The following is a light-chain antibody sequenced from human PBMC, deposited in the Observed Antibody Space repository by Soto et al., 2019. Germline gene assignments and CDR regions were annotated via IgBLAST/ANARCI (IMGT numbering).Light chain of an antibody. CDR3: CSYTSSGSRV. CDR1: SSDVGGYNY. V-gene: IGLV2-14*03. CDR2: DVT. J-gene: IGLJ2*01. Sequence: QSVLTQPASVSGSPGQSITISCTGTSSDVGGYNYVSWYQQHPGKAPKLIIYDVTHRPSGVSNRVAGSKSGNTASLTISSLQAEDEADYYCCSYTSSGSRVFGGGTKLTDL.